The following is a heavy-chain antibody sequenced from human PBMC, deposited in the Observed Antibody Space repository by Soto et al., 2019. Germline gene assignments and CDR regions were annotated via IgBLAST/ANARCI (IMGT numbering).Heavy chain of an antibody. J-gene: IGHJ4*02. CDR1: PPLPSLTAVG. V-gene: IGHV2-5*02. CDR3: APTGALYSSSGADFDW. D-gene: IGHD6-6*01. CDR2: IYRADAK. Sequence: EFGPTLVNPRRDLRLTCTYSPPLPSLTAVGWGWIRQPPGKALEWLALIYRADAKRYXPXLKIGLTINKDTSKNQRVLTMTNIAHEDTATYYCAPTGALYSSSGADFDWWRQGTLVTLSS.